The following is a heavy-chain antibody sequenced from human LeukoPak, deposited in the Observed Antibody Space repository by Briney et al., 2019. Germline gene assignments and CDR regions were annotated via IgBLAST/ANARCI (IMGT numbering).Heavy chain of an antibody. V-gene: IGHV5-51*01. CDR3: ARHDYYDILTGYYRTDYYYYMDV. J-gene: IGHJ6*03. CDR1: GYRFTSYW. Sequence: GASLKISWKGSGYRFTSYWIGWVRQMPGKGLEWMGIIYPGDSDTRYSPSFQGQVTISADKSITTAFLQWSSLKASDTAMYYCARHDYYDILTGYYRTDYYYYMDVWGKGTTVTVSS. CDR2: IYPGDSDT. D-gene: IGHD3-9*01.